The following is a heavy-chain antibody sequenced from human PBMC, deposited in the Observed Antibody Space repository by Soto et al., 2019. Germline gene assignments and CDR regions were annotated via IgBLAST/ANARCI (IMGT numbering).Heavy chain of an antibody. J-gene: IGHJ3*02. CDR1: GGSISSSNW. V-gene: IGHV4-4*02. Sequence: QVQLQESGPGLVKPSGTLSLTCAVSGGSISSSNWWSWVRQPPGKGLEWIGEIYHSGSTNYNPTLTSRVTISVDKSKNQFTLKLSSVTAADTAVYYCGRDSQRWLQYACDIWGQGTMDTVSS. CDR2: IYHSGST. D-gene: IGHD5-12*01. CDR3: GRDSQRWLQYACDI.